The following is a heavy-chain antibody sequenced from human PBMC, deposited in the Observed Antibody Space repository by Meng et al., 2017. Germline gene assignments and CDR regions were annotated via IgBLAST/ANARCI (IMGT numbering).Heavy chain of an antibody. Sequence: VHPVQLQAYVKKPRAPVQVSCISSANSFPSYSINWVRQDPVQGLESMGWISAYNGNTSSKQKTEDGVTMTTNTTTSTDNMELRSLRSDDTAVYDCARDLKRDRHLEEVGYWGQGTLVTVSS. D-gene: IGHD3-16*01. V-gene: IGHV1-18*04. CDR2: ISAYNGNT. CDR3: ARDLKRDRHLEEVGY. J-gene: IGHJ4*02. CDR1: ANSFPSYS.